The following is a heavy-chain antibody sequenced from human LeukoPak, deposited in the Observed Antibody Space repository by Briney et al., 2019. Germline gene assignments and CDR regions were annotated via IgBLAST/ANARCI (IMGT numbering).Heavy chain of an antibody. J-gene: IGHJ3*02. CDR2: MGVSGDNV. Sequence: PGGSLRLSSAASGFTFSAYGVTWVRQAPGKGLEWVSSMGVSGDNVHYADSVKGRFAISRDNSKNTLYLQMNSLRAEDAAVYYCAKDPNGDYVGAFDTWGQGTMVIVSS. CDR3: AKDPNGDYVGAFDT. D-gene: IGHD4-17*01. V-gene: IGHV3-23*01. CDR1: GFTFSAYG.